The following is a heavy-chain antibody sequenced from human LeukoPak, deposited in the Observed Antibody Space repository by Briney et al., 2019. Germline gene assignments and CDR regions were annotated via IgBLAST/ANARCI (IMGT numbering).Heavy chain of an antibody. J-gene: IGHJ4*02. V-gene: IGHV4-59*01. CDR3: ARGAAIYGSGSSFDY. Sequence: SETLSLTCSVSGGSIGSNYWSWIRQPPGKGLECTGYIYYSGSTNYNPSLKSRVTISVDTSKNQFSLKLSSVTAADTAVYYCARGAAIYGSGSSFDYWGQGTLVTVSS. CDR1: GGSIGSNY. D-gene: IGHD3-10*01. CDR2: IYYSGST.